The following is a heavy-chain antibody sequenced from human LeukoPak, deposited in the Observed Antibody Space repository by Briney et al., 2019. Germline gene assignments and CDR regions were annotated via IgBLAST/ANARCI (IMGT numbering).Heavy chain of an antibody. Sequence: GRSLRLSCAASGFTFDDYAMHWVRQAPGKGLEWVSGISWNSGSIGYADSVKGRFTISRDNAENSLYLQMNSLRAEDTALYYCAKGRSSGWYKAPFDYWGQGTLVTVSS. J-gene: IGHJ4*02. CDR2: ISWNSGSI. CDR3: AKGRSSGWYKAPFDY. CDR1: GFTFDDYA. V-gene: IGHV3-9*01. D-gene: IGHD6-19*01.